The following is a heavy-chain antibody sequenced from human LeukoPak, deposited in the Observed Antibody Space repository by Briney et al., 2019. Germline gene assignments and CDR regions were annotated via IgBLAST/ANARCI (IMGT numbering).Heavy chain of an antibody. CDR3: ARDFIPTIFGVVIPPYYYMDV. D-gene: IGHD3-3*01. CDR2: IYTSGST. J-gene: IGHJ6*03. CDR1: GGSINSNSYY. V-gene: IGHV4-39*07. Sequence: PSETLSLTCTVSGGSINSNSYYWGWIRQPPGKGLEWIVRIYTSGSTNYNPSLKSRVTMSVDTSNNQFSLKLSSVTAADTAVYYCARDFIPTIFGVVIPPYYYMDVWGKGTTVTVSS.